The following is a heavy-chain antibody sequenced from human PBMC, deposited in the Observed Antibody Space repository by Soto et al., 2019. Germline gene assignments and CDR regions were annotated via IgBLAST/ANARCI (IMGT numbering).Heavy chain of an antibody. D-gene: IGHD6-25*01. CDR1: GDSVDSVDYY. Sequence: PSETLSLTCTVSGDSVDSVDYYWGWIRQPPGKGLEWIASIHYSGSTYYSPSLKSRATISGDTSKSQFSLTLSSVTAADTAVYYCARHTAAAKTDFDHWGQGTLVTVSS. J-gene: IGHJ4*02. CDR3: ARHTAAAKTDFDH. CDR2: IHYSGST. V-gene: IGHV4-39*01.